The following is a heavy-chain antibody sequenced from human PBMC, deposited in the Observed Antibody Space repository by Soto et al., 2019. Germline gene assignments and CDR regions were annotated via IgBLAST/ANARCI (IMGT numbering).Heavy chain of an antibody. CDR1: GFSFTGYY. Sequence: GASVKVSCKASGFSFTGYYIHWLRQAPGQGLEWMGWINAHAQKFQGRVTLTRDTSIATAYLTLTSLTSDDTALYYCAKDLTRQLAYWLDPWGQGTQVTVS. CDR3: AKDLTRQLAYWLDP. CDR2: INAH. J-gene: IGHJ5*02. D-gene: IGHD6-6*01. V-gene: IGHV1-2*02.